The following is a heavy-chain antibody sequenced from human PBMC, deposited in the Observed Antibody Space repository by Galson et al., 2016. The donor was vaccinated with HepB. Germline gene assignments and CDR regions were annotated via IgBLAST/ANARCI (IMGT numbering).Heavy chain of an antibody. Sequence: SLRLSCAASGFTFSDYYMDWVRQTPGKGLEWVGRTRNKANVYTREYAASVKGRLSISRDDSKNSLYLQMNSLRREDTAVYYCARALYCSGCACYHAFDHWGQGTLVTVSS. CDR1: GFTFSDYY. CDR3: ARALYCSGCACYHAFDH. D-gene: IGHD2-15*01. V-gene: IGHV3-72*01. J-gene: IGHJ4*02. CDR2: TRNKANVYTR.